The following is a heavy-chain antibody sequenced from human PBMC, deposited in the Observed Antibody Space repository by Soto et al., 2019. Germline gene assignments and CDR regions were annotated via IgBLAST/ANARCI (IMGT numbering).Heavy chain of an antibody. Sequence: QLQLVQSGGEVKTPGSSVKVSCTTSGYTFTSHGISWVRQAPGQGLEWMGWISTYNGKTDDAHKFQGRVTMTADTRTSTVYMEVRSLRSDDTAVYYCARLLTEGATYREDAFDMWGQGTKVTVSS. CDR1: GYTFTSHG. J-gene: IGHJ3*02. CDR2: ISTYNGKT. V-gene: IGHV1-18*01. D-gene: IGHD1-26*01. CDR3: ARLLTEGATYREDAFDM.